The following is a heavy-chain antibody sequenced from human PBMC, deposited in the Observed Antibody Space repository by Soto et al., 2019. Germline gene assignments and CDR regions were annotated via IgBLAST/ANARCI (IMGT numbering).Heavy chain of an antibody. J-gene: IGHJ3*02. D-gene: IGHD6-13*01. CDR2: IFSNDEK. V-gene: IGHV2-26*01. CDR3: ASGEIAADAFDI. CDR1: GFSLSNARMG. Sequence: QFTLQESGPVLVKPTATLTLTCTVSGFSLSNARMGVSWIRQPPVKALEWLAHIFSNDEKSYSTPLKSRLTNSQDTSKSQLVLTMTNMDHVDTATYYWASGEIAADAFDIWGQGTMVTVSS.